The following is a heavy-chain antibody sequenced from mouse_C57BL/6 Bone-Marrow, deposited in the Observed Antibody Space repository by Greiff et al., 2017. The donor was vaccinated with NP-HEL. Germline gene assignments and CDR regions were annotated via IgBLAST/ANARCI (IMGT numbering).Heavy chain of an antibody. D-gene: IGHD2-2*01. Sequence: SGAELVKPGASVKLSCKASGYTFTSYWMHWVKQRPGQGLEWIGMIHPNSGSTNYNEKFKSKATLTVDKSSSTAYMQLSSLTSEDSAVYYCARWLPHFDYWGQGTTLTVSS. CDR2: IHPNSGST. J-gene: IGHJ2*01. V-gene: IGHV1-64*01. CDR1: GYTFTSYW. CDR3: ARWLPHFDY.